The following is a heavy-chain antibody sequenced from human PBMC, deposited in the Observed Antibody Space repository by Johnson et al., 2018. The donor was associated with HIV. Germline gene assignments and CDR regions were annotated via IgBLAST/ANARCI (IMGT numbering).Heavy chain of an antibody. D-gene: IGHD1-26*01. CDR2: ISYDGSNK. J-gene: IGHJ3*02. V-gene: IGHV3-30-3*01. Sequence: QMQLVESGGGVVQPGRSLRLSCAASGFTFSSYAMHWVRQAPGKGLEWVAVISYDGSNKYYADSVNGRFTISRDNSKNTLYLQMNSLRAEDTAVYYCAKEHWVGATGDAFDIWGQGTMVTVSS. CDR1: GFTFSSYA. CDR3: AKEHWVGATGDAFDI.